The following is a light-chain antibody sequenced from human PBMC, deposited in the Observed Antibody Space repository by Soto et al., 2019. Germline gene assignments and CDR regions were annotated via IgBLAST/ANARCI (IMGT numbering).Light chain of an antibody. V-gene: IGKV3-20*01. Sequence: EIVLTQSPGTLSLSPGERATLSCRASQSVSSNYLAWYKQKPGQAPRLLRYDASNRAAGIPARFSGSGSGTEFTLTITSLEPEDFEFYYCQQYGSSPETFGQGTKVDI. CDR1: QSVSSNY. CDR2: DAS. CDR3: QQYGSSPET. J-gene: IGKJ1*01.